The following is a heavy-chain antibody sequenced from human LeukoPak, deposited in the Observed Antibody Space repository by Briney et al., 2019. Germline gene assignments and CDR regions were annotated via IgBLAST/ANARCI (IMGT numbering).Heavy chain of an antibody. CDR2: IYTTGST. D-gene: IGHD6-19*01. CDR1: GDSVSSGTSY. V-gene: IGHV4-61*09. Sequence: PSQTLSLTCTVSGDSVSSGTSYWSWIRQPAGKGLEWIGHIYTTGSTHYNSSLESRVTMSVDTSKNQFSLKLHSVTAADTAVYYCARDRGTSSSLGYFYYCMDVWGKGTTVTVSS. J-gene: IGHJ6*03. CDR3: ARDRGTSSSLGYFYYCMDV.